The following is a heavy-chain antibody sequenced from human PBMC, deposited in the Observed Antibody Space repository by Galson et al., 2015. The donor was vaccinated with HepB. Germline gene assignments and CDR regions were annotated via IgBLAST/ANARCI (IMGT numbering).Heavy chain of an antibody. J-gene: IGHJ1*01. Sequence: SLKVSCKASGGTFSSYAISWVRQAPGQGLEWMGGIIPNFGTANYAQKFQGRVTITADDSTSTAYMELSSLRSEDTAVYYCARDSSGWTKNAEYFQHWGQGTLVTVSS. V-gene: IGHV1-69*13. D-gene: IGHD6-19*01. CDR2: IIPNFGTA. CDR1: GGTFSSYA. CDR3: ARDSSGWTKNAEYFQH.